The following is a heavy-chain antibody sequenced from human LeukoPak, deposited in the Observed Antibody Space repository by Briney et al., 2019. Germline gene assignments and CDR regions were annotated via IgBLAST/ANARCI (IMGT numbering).Heavy chain of an antibody. CDR3: ARVIAAPNWLDP. Sequence: PSETLSLTCTLSGGSITSYYWSWIRQPPGKGLEWIGHVYYSGSTKHNPTLQNRVTISVDTSKSHFSLKLTSVTTADTAVYYCARVIAAPNWLDPWGQGILVSVSS. CDR2: VYYSGST. J-gene: IGHJ5*02. CDR1: GGSITSYY. V-gene: IGHV4-59*01. D-gene: IGHD6-25*01.